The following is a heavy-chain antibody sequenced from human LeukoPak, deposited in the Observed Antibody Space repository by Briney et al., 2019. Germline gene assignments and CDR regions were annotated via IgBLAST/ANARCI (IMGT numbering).Heavy chain of an antibody. V-gene: IGHV4-59*01. Sequence: SETLSLTCTVSGGSISSYYWSWIRQPPGKGLEWIGYIYYSGSTNYNPSLKSRVTISVDTSKNQFSLKLSSVTAADTAVYYCARDPFGPIVEATGFDYWGQGTLVTVSS. CDR2: IYYSGST. J-gene: IGHJ4*02. D-gene: IGHD1-26*01. CDR1: GGSISSYY. CDR3: ARDPFGPIVEATGFDY.